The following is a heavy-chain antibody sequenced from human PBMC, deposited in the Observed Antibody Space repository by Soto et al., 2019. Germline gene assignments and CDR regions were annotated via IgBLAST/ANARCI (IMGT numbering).Heavy chain of an antibody. CDR2: ISHRGST. CDR1: GGSISSDKW. CDR3: AAIPLTSGVVSGRFDP. V-gene: IGHV4-4*02. D-gene: IGHD3-3*01. J-gene: IGHJ5*02. Sequence: QVHLQEPGPGLVKPSGTLALTCAVSGGSISSDKWWTWVRQPPGKGLEWIGEISHRGSTNYSPSFKSRLSLSVDTTKTQFSLRLTSVTAAGTAVYYCAAIPLTSGVVSGRFDPWGQGIMVTVSS.